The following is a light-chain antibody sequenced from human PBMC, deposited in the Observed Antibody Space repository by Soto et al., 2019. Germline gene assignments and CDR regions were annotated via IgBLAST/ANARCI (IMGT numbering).Light chain of an antibody. CDR3: QQYGSSLLT. CDR1: QSVSGY. V-gene: IGKV3-20*01. CDR2: GAS. J-gene: IGKJ4*01. Sequence: EIVLTQSPGTLSLSPGERATLSCRASQSVSGYLAWYQQIPGQAPRLLIYGASSRATGIPDRFSGSGSGTDFTLTISRLEPEDFAVYYCQQYGSSLLTFGGGTKVDIK.